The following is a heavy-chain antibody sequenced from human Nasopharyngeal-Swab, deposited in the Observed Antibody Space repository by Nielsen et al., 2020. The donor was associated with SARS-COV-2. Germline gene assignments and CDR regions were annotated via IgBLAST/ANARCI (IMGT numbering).Heavy chain of an antibody. Sequence: GGSLRLSCAASGCAFNTYWMHWVRQAPGKGLVWVSHVNGDGTSATYTDSVKGRFSISRDNAKNMVYLHMSSLRDEDTGVYFCARDQIYKLVDPWGQGTLVTVSS. J-gene: IGHJ5*02. D-gene: IGHD5-24*01. CDR3: ARDQIYKLVDP. CDR2: VNGDGTSA. V-gene: IGHV3-74*01. CDR1: GCAFNTYW.